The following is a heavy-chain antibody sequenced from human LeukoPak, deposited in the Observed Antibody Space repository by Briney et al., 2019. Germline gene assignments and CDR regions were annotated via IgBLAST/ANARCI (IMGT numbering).Heavy chain of an antibody. CDR1: GGSISSYY. CDR3: ARGATYYDYVWGSYRYTNFDY. Sequence: SETLSLTCTVSGGSISSYYWSWIRQPPGKGLEWIGYTYYSGSTNYNPSLKSRVTISVDTSKNQFSLKLSSVTAADTAVYYCARGATYYDYVWGSYRYTNFDYWGQGTLVTVSS. V-gene: IGHV4-59*01. J-gene: IGHJ4*02. D-gene: IGHD3-16*02. CDR2: TYYSGST.